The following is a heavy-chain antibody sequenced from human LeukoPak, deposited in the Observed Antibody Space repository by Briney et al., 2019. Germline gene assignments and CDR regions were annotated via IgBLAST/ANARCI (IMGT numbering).Heavy chain of an antibody. V-gene: IGHV3-73*01. CDR3: ISSSEYYYYYMDV. J-gene: IGHJ6*03. Sequence: PGGSLRLSCAASGFTFSSYSMHWVRQASGKGLEWVGRIRSKANSYATAYAASVKGRFTISRDDSKNTAYLQMNSLKTEDTAVYYCISSSEYYYYYMDVWGKGTTVTVSS. CDR2: IRSKANSYAT. D-gene: IGHD6-6*01. CDR1: GFTFSSYS.